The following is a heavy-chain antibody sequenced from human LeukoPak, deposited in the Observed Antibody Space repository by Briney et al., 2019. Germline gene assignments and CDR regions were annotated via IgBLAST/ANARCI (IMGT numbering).Heavy chain of an antibody. Sequence: SETLSLTCAVDGGTFSGYYWWWIRQPPGKGLVWSGEINHSGSTNYNPSGKSRVTISVDTSKSPFSLKLSSVTATDTAVYYCARGWRNPPLALYFQHWGQGTLVTVSS. CDR2: INHSGST. V-gene: IGHV4-34*01. CDR1: GGTFSGYY. D-gene: IGHD5-24*01. J-gene: IGHJ1*01. CDR3: ARGWRNPPLALYFQH.